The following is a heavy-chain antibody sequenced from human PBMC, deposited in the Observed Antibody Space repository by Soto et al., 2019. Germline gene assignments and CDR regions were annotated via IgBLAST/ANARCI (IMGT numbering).Heavy chain of an antibody. CDR2: IATGNGNT. V-gene: IGHV1-3*04. CDR3: AKGSRMWTPDY. CDR1: GYTFTDYA. Sequence: QVQLVQSGAEVKKPGASVKVSFKTSGYTFTDYAIHWVRQAPGQRLEWMGWIATGNGNTKFSQKFQGRVTITRDTSATTAYMELTSLRSEDTAVYYCAKGSRMWTPDYGGQGTLFTVSS. D-gene: IGHD2-21*01. J-gene: IGHJ4*02.